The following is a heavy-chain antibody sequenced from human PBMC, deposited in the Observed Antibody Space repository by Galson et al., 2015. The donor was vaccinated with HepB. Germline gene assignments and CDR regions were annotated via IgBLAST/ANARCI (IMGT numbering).Heavy chain of an antibody. Sequence: SCKASGYTFTSYGISWVRQAPGQGLEWMGRIIPILGIANYAQKFQGRVTITADESTSTAYMELSSLRSEDTAVYYCASRAGNYYHYMDVWGKGTTVTVSS. CDR2: IIPILGIA. CDR1: GYTFTSYG. V-gene: IGHV1-69*04. J-gene: IGHJ6*03. CDR3: ASRAGNYYHYMDV.